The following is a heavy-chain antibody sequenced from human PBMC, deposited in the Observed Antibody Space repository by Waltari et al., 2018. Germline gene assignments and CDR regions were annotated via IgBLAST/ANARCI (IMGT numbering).Heavy chain of an antibody. Sequence: QLQLQESGSGLVKPSQTLSLTCAVSGGSISSGGYSWSWIRQPPGKGLEWIGYIYHIGSTYYNPSLKCRVTISVDRSKNQFSLKLSSVTAAYTAVYYCARGYCSSTSCRYFDYWGQGTLVTVSS. J-gene: IGHJ4*02. CDR2: IYHIGST. CDR3: ARGYCSSTSCRYFDY. CDR1: GGSISSGGYS. V-gene: IGHV4-30-2*01. D-gene: IGHD2-2*01.